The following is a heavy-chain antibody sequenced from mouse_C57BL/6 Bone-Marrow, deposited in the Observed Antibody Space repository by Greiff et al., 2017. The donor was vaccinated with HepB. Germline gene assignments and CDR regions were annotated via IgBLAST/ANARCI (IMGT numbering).Heavy chain of an antibody. CDR2: IDPENGDT. Sequence: EVKLVESGAELVRPGASVKLSCTASGFNIKDDYMHWVKQRPEQGLEWIGWIDPENGDTEYASKFQGKATITADTSSNTAYLQLSSLTSEDTAVYYCTTPITTVVPYYFDYWGQGTTLTVSS. V-gene: IGHV14-4*01. CDR1: GFNIKDDY. D-gene: IGHD1-1*01. J-gene: IGHJ2*01. CDR3: TTPITTVVPYYFDY.